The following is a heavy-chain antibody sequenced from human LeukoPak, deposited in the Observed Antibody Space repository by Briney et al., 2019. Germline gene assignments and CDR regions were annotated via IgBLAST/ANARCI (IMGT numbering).Heavy chain of an antibody. J-gene: IGHJ6*02. CDR2: IYYSGST. V-gene: IGHV4-61*01. CDR1: GGSVSSGSYY. CDR3: ARVGSGYYYGMDV. Sequence: SETLSLTCTVSGGSVSSGSYYWSWIRQPPGKGLEWIGYIYYSGSTNYNPSLKSRVTISVDTSKNQFSLKLSSVTAADTAVYYCARVGSGYYYGMDVWGQGTTVTVSS. D-gene: IGHD3-10*01.